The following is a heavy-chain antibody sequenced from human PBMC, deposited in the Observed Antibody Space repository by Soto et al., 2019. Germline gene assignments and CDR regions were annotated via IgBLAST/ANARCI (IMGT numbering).Heavy chain of an antibody. D-gene: IGHD6-13*01. CDR2: ISWNSGSI. CDR3: AAIAAAGPRDY. Sequence: EVQLVESGGGLVQPGRSLRLSCAASGFTFDDYAMHWVRHAPGKGLEWVSGISWNSGSIGYADSVKGRFTISRDNAKNSLYLQMNSLRAEDTALYYCAAIAAAGPRDYWGQGTLVTVSS. J-gene: IGHJ4*02. V-gene: IGHV3-9*01. CDR1: GFTFDDYA.